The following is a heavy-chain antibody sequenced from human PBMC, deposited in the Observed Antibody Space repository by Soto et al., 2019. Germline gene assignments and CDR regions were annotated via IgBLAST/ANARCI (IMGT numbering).Heavy chain of an antibody. J-gene: IGHJ6*02. CDR2: IRSKAYGGTT. V-gene: IGHV3-49*04. CDR3: TSGRMDV. CDR1: GFTFGDYA. Sequence: GGSLRLSXTASGFTFGDYAMSWVRQAPGKGLEWVGFIRSKAYGGTTEYAASVKGRFTISRDDSKSIAYLQMNSLKTEDTAVYYCTSGRMDVWGQGTTVTVSS.